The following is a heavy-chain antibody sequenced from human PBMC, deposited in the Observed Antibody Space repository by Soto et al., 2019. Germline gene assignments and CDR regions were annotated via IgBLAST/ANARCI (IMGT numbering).Heavy chain of an antibody. CDR1: GFTFSSYG. CDR3: AKDLGHGGRGAFDI. Sequence: QVQLVESGGGVVQPGRSLRLSCAASGFTFSSYGMHWVCQAPGKGLEWVELISYDGSNKYYADSVKGRFTISRDNSKNTLYLQMNSLRTEDTAVYYCAKDLGHGGRGAFDIWGQGTMVTVSS. V-gene: IGHV3-30*18. D-gene: IGHD7-27*01. J-gene: IGHJ3*02. CDR2: ISYDGSNK.